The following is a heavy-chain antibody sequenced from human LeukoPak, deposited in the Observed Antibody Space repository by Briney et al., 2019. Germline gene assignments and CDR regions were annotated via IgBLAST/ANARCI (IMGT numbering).Heavy chain of an antibody. D-gene: IGHD4-11*01. CDR1: GFTFSSYS. V-gene: IGHV3-21*01. CDR3: ARVTLHDYSNDY. J-gene: IGHJ4*02. CDR2: ISSSSSYI. Sequence: GGSLRLSCAASGFTFSSYSMNWVRQAPGKGLEWVSSISSSSSYIYYADSVKGRFTISRDNAKNSLYLQMNSLRAEDTAVYYCARVTLHDYSNDYWGQGTLVTVSS.